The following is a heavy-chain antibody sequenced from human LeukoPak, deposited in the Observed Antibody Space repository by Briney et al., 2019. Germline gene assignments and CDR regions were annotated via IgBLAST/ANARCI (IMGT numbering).Heavy chain of an antibody. Sequence: GGSLRLSRAASGFTFSSYWMHWVRQAPGKGLVWVSRINSDGSSTSYADSVKGRFTISRDNAKNTPYLQMNSLRAEDTAVYYCARISSWYVGYYFDYWGQGTLVTVSS. D-gene: IGHD6-13*01. CDR2: INSDGSST. CDR3: ARISSWYVGYYFDY. CDR1: GFTFSSYW. V-gene: IGHV3-74*01. J-gene: IGHJ4*02.